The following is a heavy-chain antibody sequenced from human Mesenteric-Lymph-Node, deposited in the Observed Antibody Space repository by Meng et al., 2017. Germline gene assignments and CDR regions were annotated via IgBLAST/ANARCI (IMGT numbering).Heavy chain of an antibody. CDR3: AKGESCGRGTCYSGIG. CDR2: ISGSGDST. CDR1: GFTFSYYA. Sequence: GESLKISCAASGFTFSYYAMSWVRQAPGKGLEWVSAISGSGDSTYYADSVKGRFTISRDNSKNTLYLQMNSLRAEDTAVYYCAKGESCGRGTCYSGIGWGQGTLVTVSS. J-gene: IGHJ4*02. D-gene: IGHD2-15*01. V-gene: IGHV3-23*01.